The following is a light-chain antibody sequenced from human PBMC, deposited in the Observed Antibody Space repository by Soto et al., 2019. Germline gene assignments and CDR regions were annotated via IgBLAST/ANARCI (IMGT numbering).Light chain of an antibody. CDR1: QNLGSGY. J-gene: IGKJ1*01. Sequence: EIVLTQSPGTLSLSPGERATLSCRASQNLGSGYLAWYQQKPGQAPRILIYAASSRATGIPDRFSGSGSGTDFTLSISRLEPEDFALYYCQQYDTSPRTFGQGTKVEI. V-gene: IGKV3-20*01. CDR2: AAS. CDR3: QQYDTSPRT.